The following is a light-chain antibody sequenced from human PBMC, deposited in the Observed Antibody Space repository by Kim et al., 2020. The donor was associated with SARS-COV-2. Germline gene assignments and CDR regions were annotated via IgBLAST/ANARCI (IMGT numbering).Light chain of an antibody. J-gene: IGKJ4*01. CDR2: KAS. V-gene: IGKV1-5*03. CDR1: QSISTW. Sequence: SASVGDRVTITCRASQSISTWLAWYQQKPGKTPNLLIYKASTLQTGVPSRFSGTGSGTQFTLTISSLQPDDSGTYYCQQYNTLSNFGGGTKVDIK. CDR3: QQYNTLSN.